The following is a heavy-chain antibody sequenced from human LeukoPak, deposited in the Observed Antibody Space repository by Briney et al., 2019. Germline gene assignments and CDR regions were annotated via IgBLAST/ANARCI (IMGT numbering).Heavy chain of an antibody. J-gene: IGHJ4*02. CDR3: VIHSRISGYDRGPFHY. V-gene: IGHV4-59*08. Sequence: SETLCLTCPVSGGSISSYYLSWIRQPPGKGLEWIGYIYSSGSTKYNPSLKSRGTISVCTSKNHLFLQQSSGTGADTASDYCVIHSRISGYDRGPFHYWRQGTLVSVS. CDR2: IYSSGST. D-gene: IGHD5-12*01. CDR1: GGSISSYY.